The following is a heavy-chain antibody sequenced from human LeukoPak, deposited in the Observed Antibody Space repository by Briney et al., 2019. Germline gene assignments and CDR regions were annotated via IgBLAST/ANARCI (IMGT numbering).Heavy chain of an antibody. CDR3: WSLGVPAGYYYYGMDV. Sequence: NPGGSLRLSCAASGFTFSSYSMNWVRQAPGKGLEWVSSISSSSSYIYYADSVKGRFTISRDNAKNSLYLQMNSLRAEDTAVYYCWSLGVPAGYYYYGMDVWGQGTTVTVSS. D-gene: IGHD3-9*01. CDR1: GFTFSSYS. J-gene: IGHJ6*02. V-gene: IGHV3-21*01. CDR2: ISSSSSYI.